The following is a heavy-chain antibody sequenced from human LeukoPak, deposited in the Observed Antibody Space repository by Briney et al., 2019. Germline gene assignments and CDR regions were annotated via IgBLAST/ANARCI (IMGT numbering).Heavy chain of an antibody. CDR3: ARVRPVGATDY. V-gene: IGHV4-59*12. D-gene: IGHD1-26*01. J-gene: IGHJ4*02. CDR1: GGSISSYY. Sequence: SETLSLTCTVSGGSISSYYWSWIRQPPGKGLEWIGYIYYSGSTNYNPSLKSRVTISVDKSKNQFSLKLSSVTAADTAVYYCARVRPVGATDYWGQGTLVTVSS. CDR2: IYYSGST.